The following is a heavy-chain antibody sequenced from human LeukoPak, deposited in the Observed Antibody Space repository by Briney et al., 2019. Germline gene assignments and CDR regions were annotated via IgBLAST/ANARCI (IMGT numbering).Heavy chain of an antibody. V-gene: IGHV4-34*01. CDR1: GGSISSYY. CDR2: INHSGST. J-gene: IGHJ4*02. D-gene: IGHD5-18*01. Sequence: SETLSLTCTVSGGSISSYYWSWTRQPPGKGLEWIGEINHSGSTNYNPSLKSRVTISVDTSKNQFSLKLSSVTAADTAVYYCARPARGYSYGRGLYYFDYWGQGTLVTVSS. CDR3: ARPARGYSYGRGLYYFDY.